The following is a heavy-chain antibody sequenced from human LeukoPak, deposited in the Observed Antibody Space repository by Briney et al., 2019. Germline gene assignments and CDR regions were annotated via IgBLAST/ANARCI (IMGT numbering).Heavy chain of an antibody. V-gene: IGHV3-48*04. Sequence: PGGSLRLSCAASGFTFSNYNMNWVRQAPGKGLEWVSYISSRSSTIYYADSVKGRFTISRDNAKNSLYLQMNSLRAEDTAVYYCARDVATISDYYGMDVWGQGTTVTVSS. J-gene: IGHJ6*02. CDR3: ARDVATISDYYGMDV. CDR1: GFTFSNYN. CDR2: ISSRSSTI. D-gene: IGHD5-12*01.